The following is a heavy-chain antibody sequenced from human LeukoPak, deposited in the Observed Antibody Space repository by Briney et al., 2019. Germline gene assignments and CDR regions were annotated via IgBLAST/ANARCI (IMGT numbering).Heavy chain of an antibody. D-gene: IGHD5-24*01. CDR1: GGSFSSYY. Sequence: SETLSLTCTVSGGSFSSYYWSWIRQFPGKGLEWIGYIYYSGSPNYNPPLKSRVTISVDTSKNQFSLKLRSVTAADTAVYYCARIRDMATTQRRGWFDPWGQGILVTVSS. CDR3: ARIRDMATTQRRGWFDP. J-gene: IGHJ5*02. V-gene: IGHV4-59*08. CDR2: IYYSGSP.